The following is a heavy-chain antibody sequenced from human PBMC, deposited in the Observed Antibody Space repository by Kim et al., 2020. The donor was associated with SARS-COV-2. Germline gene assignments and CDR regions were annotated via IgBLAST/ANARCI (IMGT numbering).Heavy chain of an antibody. D-gene: IGHD2-21*01. J-gene: IGHJ6*02. CDR1: GFTFDTYA. CDR3: AKMVIMDGYNSFYYYAMDA. CDR2: ISGGALNK. V-gene: IGHV3-23*01. Sequence: GGSLRLSCVGSGFTFDTYAMSRVRQGPGKGLEWVSVISGGALNKFYADSVRGRFTISRDNSKNMLYLQMNSLRDEDTALYYCAKMVIMDGYNSFYYYAMDAWGQGTTVPVSS.